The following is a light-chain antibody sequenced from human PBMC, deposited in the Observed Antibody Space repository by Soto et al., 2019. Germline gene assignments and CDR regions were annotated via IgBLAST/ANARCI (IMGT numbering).Light chain of an antibody. CDR1: QDIRGD. CDR3: LQHNSYPFT. CDR2: AAS. Sequence: DIQMTQSPSSLSASVGDRVTITCRASQDIRGDLGWFQQKPGKAPKRLIYAASTLESGVPSRFSGSRSGTEFTLTISSLQPEDFATYYCLQHNSYPFTFGPGTKVDIK. J-gene: IGKJ3*01. V-gene: IGKV1-17*01.